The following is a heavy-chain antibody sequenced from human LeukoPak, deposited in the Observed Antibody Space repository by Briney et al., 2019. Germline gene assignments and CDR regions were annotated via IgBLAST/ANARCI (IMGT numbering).Heavy chain of an antibody. CDR1: GFTFSSYS. J-gene: IGHJ4*02. D-gene: IGHD1-26*01. CDR2: ISSSSSYI. CDR3: AKAPGSGSYPYYFDY. Sequence: GGSLRLSCAASGFTFSSYSMNWVRQAPGKGLEWVSSISSSSSYIYYADSVKGRFTISRDNAKNSLYLQMNSLRAEDMALYYCAKAPGSGSYPYYFDYWGQGTLVTVSS. V-gene: IGHV3-21*04.